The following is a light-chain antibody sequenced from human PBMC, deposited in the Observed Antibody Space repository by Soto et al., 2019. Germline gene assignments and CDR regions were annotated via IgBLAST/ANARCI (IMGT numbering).Light chain of an antibody. CDR1: SSDVGGNNY. Sequence: QSALTQPPSSSGSPGQSVTISCTGTSSDVGGNNYVAWYQQHPGKAPKLLISEVSKRPSGVPDRFSGSKSGNTASLTVSGRQAEDEADYYCSAYAGSNTDVVFGGGTKLAVL. CDR3: SAYAGSNTDVV. CDR2: EVS. V-gene: IGLV2-8*01. J-gene: IGLJ2*01.